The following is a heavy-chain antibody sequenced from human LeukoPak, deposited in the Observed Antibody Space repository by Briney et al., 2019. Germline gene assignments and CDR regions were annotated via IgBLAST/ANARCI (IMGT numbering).Heavy chain of an antibody. CDR1: GGSISSSSSDYY. CDR2: ISYSGST. V-gene: IGHV4-39*01. Sequence: SETLSLTCTVSGGSISSSSSDYYWGWVRQPPGKGLEWMGSISYSGSTYYNPSLKSRVTISADTSNNKFSLKLTSVTAADTAVYYRARHRHNHHYDYRGQGTLVTVSS. CDR3: ARHRHNHHYDY. J-gene: IGHJ4*02. D-gene: IGHD1-14*01.